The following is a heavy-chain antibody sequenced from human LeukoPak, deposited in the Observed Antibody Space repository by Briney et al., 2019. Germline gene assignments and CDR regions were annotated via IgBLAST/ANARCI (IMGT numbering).Heavy chain of an antibody. J-gene: IGHJ4*02. Sequence: KPSQTLSLTCTVSGGSISSYYWSWIRQHPGTGLEWIGYIYYSGSTYYNPSLKSRLTISIDTSKNQFSLKLSSVTAADTAVYYCARVKRFGDYLDYWGQGTLVTVSS. D-gene: IGHD5-24*01. CDR3: ARVKRFGDYLDY. CDR1: GGSISSYY. V-gene: IGHV4-31*03. CDR2: IYYSGST.